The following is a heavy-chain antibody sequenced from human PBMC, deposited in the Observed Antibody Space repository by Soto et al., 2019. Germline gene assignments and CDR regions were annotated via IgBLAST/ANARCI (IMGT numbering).Heavy chain of an antibody. J-gene: IGHJ4*02. CDR3: ARKATVTTCFDY. CDR1: GGSISSGGYY. D-gene: IGHD4-17*01. V-gene: IGHV4-31*03. Sequence: QVQLQESGPGLVKPSQTLSLTCTVSGGSISSGGYYWSWIRQHPGKGLEWIGYIYYSGSTYYNPYLKSRVTISVDTSKNQCSLKLSSVTAADTAVYYCARKATVTTCFDYWGQGTLVTVSS. CDR2: IYYSGST.